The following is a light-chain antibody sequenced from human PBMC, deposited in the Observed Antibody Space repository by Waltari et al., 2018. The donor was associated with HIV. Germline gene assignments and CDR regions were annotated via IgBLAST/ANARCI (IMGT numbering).Light chain of an antibody. CDR2: STH. J-gene: IGLJ2*01. CDR1: SSNIGSNT. Sequence: QSVLTQPPSASGAPGQWVTISCSGSSSNIGSNTVNWYQHLPGTAPKLLIYSTHQRPSGVPDRFSGSKSGTSASLSITGLQSEVEADYYCSAWDDSLNGVVFGGGTRLTVL. CDR3: SAWDDSLNGVV. V-gene: IGLV1-44*01.